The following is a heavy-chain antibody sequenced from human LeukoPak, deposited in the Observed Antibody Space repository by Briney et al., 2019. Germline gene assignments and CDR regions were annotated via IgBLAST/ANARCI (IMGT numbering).Heavy chain of an antibody. CDR2: IFSGGTT. CDR3: ARGVLGYSYGFDY. Sequence: PGGSLRLSCAASGFTVSSNYMSWVRQAPRKGLEWVSVIFSGGTTYYADSVKGRFTISRHNSENTLYLQMNSLRGEDTAVYYCARGVLGYSYGFDYWGQGTLVTVSS. V-gene: IGHV3-53*04. CDR1: GFTVSSNY. J-gene: IGHJ4*02. D-gene: IGHD5-18*01.